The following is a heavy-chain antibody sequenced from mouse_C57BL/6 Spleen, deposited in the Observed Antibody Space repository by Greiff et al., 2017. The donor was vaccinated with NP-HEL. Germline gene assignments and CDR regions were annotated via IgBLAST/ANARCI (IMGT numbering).Heavy chain of an antibody. Sequence: VQLVESGAELVKPGASVKLSCKASGYTFTEYTIHWVKQRSGQGLEWIGWFYPGSGSIKYNETFKDKATLTADKSSSTVYMERSRLTSEDSAVYFCARHEDVYGYDGSWFAYWGQGTLVTVSA. V-gene: IGHV1-62-2*01. J-gene: IGHJ3*01. CDR3: ARHEDVYGYDGSWFAY. CDR1: GYTFTEYT. CDR2: FYPGSGSI. D-gene: IGHD2-2*01.